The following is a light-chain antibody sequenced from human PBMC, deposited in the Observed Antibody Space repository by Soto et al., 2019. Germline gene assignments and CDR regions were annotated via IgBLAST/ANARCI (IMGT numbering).Light chain of an antibody. V-gene: IGKV3-20*01. CDR2: GAS. CDR3: QQYSRSPPYT. CDR1: QCVSSSY. Sequence: EIVLTQSPGTLSLSPGERATLSCRASQCVSSSYLAWYQQKPGQAPRLLIYGASSRATGIPDRFSGSGSGTDFTLTISRLEPEDFAVYYCQQYSRSPPYTFGQGTKLEIK. J-gene: IGKJ2*01.